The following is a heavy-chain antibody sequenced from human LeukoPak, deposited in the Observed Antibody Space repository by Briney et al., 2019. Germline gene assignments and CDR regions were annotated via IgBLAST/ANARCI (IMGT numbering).Heavy chain of an antibody. J-gene: IGHJ4*02. CDR2: ISYDGSNK. CDR3: ARGGYDELELRDY. CDR1: GFTFSSYA. Sequence: PGGSLRLSCAASGFTFSSYAMHWVRQAPGKGPEWLAVISYDGSNKYYADSVKGRFTISRDNSKNTLYLQMNSLRAEDTAVYYCARGGYDELELRDYWGQGTLVTVSS. D-gene: IGHD1-7*01. V-gene: IGHV3-30-3*01.